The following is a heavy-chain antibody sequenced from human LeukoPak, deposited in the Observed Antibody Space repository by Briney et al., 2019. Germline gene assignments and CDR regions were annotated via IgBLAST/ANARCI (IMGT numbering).Heavy chain of an antibody. Sequence: SVKVSCKASGGTFSSYAISWVRQAPGQGLGWMGRIIPILGIANYAQKFQGRVTITADKSTSTAYMELSSLRSEDTAVYYCARRRDGYNGAFDIWGQGTMVTVSS. CDR2: IIPILGIA. CDR3: ARRRDGYNGAFDI. V-gene: IGHV1-69*04. D-gene: IGHD5-24*01. J-gene: IGHJ3*02. CDR1: GGTFSSYA.